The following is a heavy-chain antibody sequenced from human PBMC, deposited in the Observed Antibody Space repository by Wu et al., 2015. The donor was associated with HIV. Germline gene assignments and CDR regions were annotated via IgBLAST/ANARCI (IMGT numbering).Heavy chain of an antibody. CDR1: GYTFTNFG. D-gene: IGHD3-16*01. CDR3: AASMGLGRDFDY. J-gene: IGHJ4*02. CDR2: ISGYNGNT. V-gene: IGHV1-18*01. Sequence: QVHLAQSGAEVKKPGASVKVSCETSGYTFTNFGVNWVRQAPGQRLEWMGWISGYNGNTNYAQKLQGRVTMTTDTSTSTAYMELRSLRSDDTAVYYCAASMGLGRDFDYWGQGTLVTVSS.